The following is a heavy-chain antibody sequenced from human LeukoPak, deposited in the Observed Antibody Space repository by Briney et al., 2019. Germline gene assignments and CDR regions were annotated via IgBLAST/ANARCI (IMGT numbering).Heavy chain of an antibody. Sequence: SETLSLACAVSFGSVSSDTYFWGWIRQPPGKGLEWIGSISHGGSTHYNPSLKSRVTMSVDSPKNQFSLKLTSVTAADTAVYYCARARTYYMDVWGKGTTVTVSS. CDR2: ISHGGST. V-gene: IGHV4-39*07. CDR1: FGSVSSDTYF. CDR3: ARARTYYMDV. J-gene: IGHJ6*03.